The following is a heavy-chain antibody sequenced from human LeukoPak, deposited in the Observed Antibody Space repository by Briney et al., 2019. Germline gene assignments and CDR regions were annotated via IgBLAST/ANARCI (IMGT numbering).Heavy chain of an antibody. CDR2: IYPGDSDT. D-gene: IGHD5-12*01. J-gene: IGHJ4*02. CDR1: GYTFIHYW. V-gene: IGHV5-51*01. Sequence: GESLKISCQVSGYTFIHYWIGWVRQMPGKGLEWMGIIYPGDSDTRYSPSFHGQVIISADKSIGTAYLQWNSLKASDTAMYYCASGGYGTFDSWGQGTLVTVSS. CDR3: ASGGYGTFDS.